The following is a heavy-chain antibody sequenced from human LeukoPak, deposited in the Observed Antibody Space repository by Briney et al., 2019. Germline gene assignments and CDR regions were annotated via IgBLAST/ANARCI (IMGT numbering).Heavy chain of an antibody. CDR2: ISAYNGNT. J-gene: IGHJ4*02. V-gene: IGHV1-18*01. Sequence: ASVKVSXKASGYTFTSYGISWVRQAPGQGLEWMGWISAYNGNTNYAQKLQGRVTMTTDTSTSTAYMELRSLRSDDTAVYYCARDQSRYYDSSGYCTLDYWGQGTLVTVSS. CDR3: ARDQSRYYDSSGYCTLDY. D-gene: IGHD3-22*01. CDR1: GYTFTSYG.